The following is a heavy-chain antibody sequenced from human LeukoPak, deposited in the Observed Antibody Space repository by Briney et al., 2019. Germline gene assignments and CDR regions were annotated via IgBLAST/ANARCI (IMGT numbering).Heavy chain of an antibody. J-gene: IGHJ6*02. CDR3: TSEGEYQLPNYYYYGMDV. D-gene: IGHD2-2*01. Sequence: GGSLRLSCTASGFTFGVYAMSWVRQAPGRGLEWVGFIRSKAYGGTTEYAASVKGRFTISRDDSKSIAYLQMNSLKTEDTAVYYCTSEGEYQLPNYYYYGMDVWGQGTTVTVSS. V-gene: IGHV3-49*04. CDR2: IRSKAYGGTT. CDR1: GFTFGVYA.